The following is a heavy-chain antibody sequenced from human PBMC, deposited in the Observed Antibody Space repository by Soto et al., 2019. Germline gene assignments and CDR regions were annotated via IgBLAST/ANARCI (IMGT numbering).Heavy chain of an antibody. CDR2: ISYDGSNK. CDR1: GFTFSSYA. J-gene: IGHJ4*01. D-gene: IGHD6-6*01. Sequence: GGSLRLSCAASGFTFSSYAMHWVRQAPGKGLEWVAVISYDGSNKYYADSVKGRFTISRDNSKNTLYLQMNSLRAEDTAVYYCASSEYSSQYDYCRQGSLFAVSS. CDR3: ASSEYSSQYDY. V-gene: IGHV3-30-3*01.